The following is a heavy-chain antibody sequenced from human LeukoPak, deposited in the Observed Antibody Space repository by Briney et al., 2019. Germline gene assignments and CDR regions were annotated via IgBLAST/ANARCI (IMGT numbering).Heavy chain of an antibody. D-gene: IGHD4-17*01. J-gene: IGHJ4*02. Sequence: GASVKVSCKASGYTFTSYGISWVRQAPGQGLEWMGWISAYNGNTNYAQKLQGRVTMTRDTSISTAYMELSRLRSDDTAVYYCARVGGTTVTSHFDYWGQGTLVTVSS. CDR1: GYTFTSYG. CDR3: ARVGGTTVTSHFDY. CDR2: ISAYNGNT. V-gene: IGHV1-18*01.